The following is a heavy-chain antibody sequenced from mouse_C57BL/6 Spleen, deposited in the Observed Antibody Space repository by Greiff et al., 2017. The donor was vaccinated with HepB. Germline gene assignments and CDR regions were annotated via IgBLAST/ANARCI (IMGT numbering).Heavy chain of an antibody. J-gene: IGHJ2*01. CDR1: GYTFTSYW. V-gene: IGHV1-52*01. Sequence: QVQLQQSGAELVRPGSSVKLSCKASGYTFTSYWMHWVKQRPIQGLEWIGNIDPSDSETHYNQKFKDKATLTVDKSSSTAYMQLSSLTSEDSAVYYCARQRSNYFDYWGQGTTLTVSS. CDR2: IDPSDSET. CDR3: ARQRSNYFDY.